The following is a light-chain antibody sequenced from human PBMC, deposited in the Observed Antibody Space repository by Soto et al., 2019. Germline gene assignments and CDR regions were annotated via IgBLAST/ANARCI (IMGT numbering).Light chain of an antibody. V-gene: IGKV3-20*01. CDR3: QQYGSSSYT. J-gene: IGKJ2*01. CDR2: GAS. CDR1: QSVSRSY. Sequence: DIVLTQSPGTLSLSPGERATLSCSASQSVSRSYLAWYQQKPGQAPRILIYGASSRATGIPDRFSGSGSGTDFTLTISRLEPEDFAEYYCQQYGSSSYTFGQGTKLEIK.